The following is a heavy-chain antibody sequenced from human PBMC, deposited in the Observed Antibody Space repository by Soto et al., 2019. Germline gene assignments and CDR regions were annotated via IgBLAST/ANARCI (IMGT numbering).Heavy chain of an antibody. J-gene: IGHJ3*02. CDR3: ARGGGVGVAGSAAFDM. CDR1: GYPVTAYY. Sequence: QLHLVQSGAVVKKPGASVTVSCSASGYPVTAYYMHWVRQAPGRGLEWMGGINPATGAAKYTQTIQGRVTMTRDTPTSKVFMEPSGLTSEDTAGFFCARGGGVGVAGSAAFDMWGQGTLVTVSS. CDR2: INPATGAA. V-gene: IGHV1-2*02. D-gene: IGHD3-3*01.